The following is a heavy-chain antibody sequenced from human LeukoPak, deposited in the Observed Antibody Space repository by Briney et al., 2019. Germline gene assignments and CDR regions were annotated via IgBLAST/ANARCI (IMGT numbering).Heavy chain of an antibody. CDR1: GGSISSYH. CDR3: ARGTGYSSGWYGADYYYGMDV. Sequence: SETLSLTCTVSGGSISSYHWSWIRQPPGKGLEWIGYIYYSGSTNYNPSLKSRVTISVDTSKNQFSLKLSSVTAADTAVYYCARGTGYSSGWYGADYYYGMDVWGQGTTVTVSS. V-gene: IGHV4-59*08. CDR2: IYYSGST. D-gene: IGHD6-19*01. J-gene: IGHJ6*02.